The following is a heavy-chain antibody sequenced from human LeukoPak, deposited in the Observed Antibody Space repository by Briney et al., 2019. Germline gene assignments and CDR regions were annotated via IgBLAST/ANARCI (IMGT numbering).Heavy chain of an antibody. V-gene: IGHV5-51*01. J-gene: IGHJ3*02. CDR1: GYSFTNYW. CDR2: IHPGDSDT. D-gene: IGHD6-13*01. CDR3: ARHRIAAAGIDAFDI. Sequence: GESLKISCKGFGYSFTNYWIGWVRQMPGRGLEWMGIIHPGDSDTRYSPSFQGQVTISADKSISTAYLQWSSLKASDTAMYYCARHRIAAAGIDAFDIWGQGTMVTVSS.